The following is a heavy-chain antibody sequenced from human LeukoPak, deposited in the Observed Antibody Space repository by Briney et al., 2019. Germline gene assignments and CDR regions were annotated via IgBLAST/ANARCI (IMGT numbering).Heavy chain of an antibody. CDR3: ARGLGYDILTGYYIGPPFDY. CDR1: GYSFTSYW. V-gene: IGHV5-51*01. CDR2: IYPGGSDT. J-gene: IGHJ4*02. Sequence: GESLKISCKGSGYSFTSYWIGWVRQMPGKGLEWMGIIYPGGSDTRYSPSFQGQVTISADKSISTAYLQWSSLKASDTAMYYCARGLGYDILTGYYIGPPFDYWGQGTLVTVSS. D-gene: IGHD3-9*01.